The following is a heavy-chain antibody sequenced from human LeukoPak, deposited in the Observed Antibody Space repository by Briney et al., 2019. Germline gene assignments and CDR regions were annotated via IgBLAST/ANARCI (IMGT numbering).Heavy chain of an antibody. CDR2: IYYSGST. J-gene: IGHJ4*02. CDR1: GGSISSHY. V-gene: IGHV4-59*11. CDR3: AKTDILTGYYL. D-gene: IGHD3-9*01. Sequence: SETLSLTCTVSGGSISSHYWSWIRQPPGKGLEWIGYIYYSGSTNYNPSLKGRVTISVDTSKNQFSLRLSSVTAADTAVYYCAKTDILTGYYLWGQGTLVTVSS.